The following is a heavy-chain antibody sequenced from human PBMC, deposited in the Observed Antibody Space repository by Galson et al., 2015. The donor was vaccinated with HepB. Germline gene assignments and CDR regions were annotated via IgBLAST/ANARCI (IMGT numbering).Heavy chain of an antibody. CDR3: ARASIPRGAWFDP. CDR2: FHGTGGA. D-gene: IGHD3-10*01. Sequence: SETLSLTCSVSGASISAYYWTWVRQPAGKGLEWLGRFHGTGGANYNPSLQSRLNMSIDTSNNHFPLTLTSGTAADTAVYFCARASIPRGAWFDPWGQGALVIVSS. J-gene: IGHJ5*02. CDR1: GASISAYY. V-gene: IGHV4-4*07.